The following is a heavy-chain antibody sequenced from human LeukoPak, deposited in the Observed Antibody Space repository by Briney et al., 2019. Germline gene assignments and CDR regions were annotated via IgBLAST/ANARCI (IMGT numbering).Heavy chain of an antibody. V-gene: IGHV3-30*04. D-gene: IGHD3-22*01. J-gene: IGHJ4*02. CDR2: ISYDGSNK. CDR1: GFTISSYA. CDR3: ARDPYYYDSSGYYPDY. Sequence: GGSLRLSCAASGFTISSYAMHWVRQAPGKGLEWVAVISYDGSNKYYADSVKGRFTISRDNSKNTLYLQMNSLRAEDTAVYYCARDPYYYDSSGYYPDYWGQGTLVTVSS.